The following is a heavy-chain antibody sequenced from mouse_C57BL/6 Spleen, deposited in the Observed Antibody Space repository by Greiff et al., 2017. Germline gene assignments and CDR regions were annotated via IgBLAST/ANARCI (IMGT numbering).Heavy chain of an antibody. CDR3: APNYYGSTPFAY. J-gene: IGHJ3*01. V-gene: IGHV1-81*01. D-gene: IGHD1-1*01. CDR1: GYTFTSYG. Sequence: QVQLQQSGAELARPGASVKLSCKASGYTFTSYGISWVKQRTGQGLEWIGEIYPRSGNTYYNEKFKGKATLTADKSSSTAYMELRSLTSEDSAVYFCAPNYYGSTPFAYWGQGTLVTVSA. CDR2: IYPRSGNT.